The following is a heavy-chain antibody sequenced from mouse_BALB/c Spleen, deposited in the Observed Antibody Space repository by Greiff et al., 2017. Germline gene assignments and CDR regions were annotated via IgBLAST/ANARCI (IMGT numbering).Heavy chain of an antibody. CDR3: ARFLGYDFAMDY. D-gene: IGHD2-2*01. V-gene: IGHV1-87*01. J-gene: IGHJ4*01. Sequence: VQLQQSGAELARPGASVKLSCKASGYTFTSYWMQWVKQRPGQGLEWIGAIYPGDGDTRYTQKFKGKATLPADKSSSTAYMQLSSLASEDSAVYYCARFLGYDFAMDYWGQGTSVTVSS. CDR2: IYPGDGDT. CDR1: GYTFTSYW.